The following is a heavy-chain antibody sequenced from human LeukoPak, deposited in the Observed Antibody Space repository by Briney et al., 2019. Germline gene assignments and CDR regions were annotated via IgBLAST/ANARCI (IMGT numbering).Heavy chain of an antibody. J-gene: IGHJ4*02. CDR3: AKSGGKYYHDSREDY. D-gene: IGHD3-22*01. V-gene: IGHV3-23*01. Sequence: GGSLRLSCAASGFTFSSYAMSWVRQAPGKGLEWVSAISGSGGNTYYADSVKGRFTISRDNSKNTLYLQMNSLRAEDTAVYYCAKSGGKYYHDSREDYWGQGTLVTVSS. CDR2: ISGSGGNT. CDR1: GFTFSSYA.